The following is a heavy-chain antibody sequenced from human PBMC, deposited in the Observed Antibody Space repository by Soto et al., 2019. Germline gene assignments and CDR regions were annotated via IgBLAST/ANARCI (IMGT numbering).Heavy chain of an antibody. CDR3: ARFFMVPVDFFDY. CDR2: IYYSGST. V-gene: IGHV4-59*01. J-gene: IGHJ4*02. Sequence: SETLSLTCTVSNGSLSSNYWSWIRQSPGKGLEWIGNIYYSGSTNYNPSLKSRVTMSVDTSKNQFTLKLSSVTAADTGVYFCARFFMVPVDFFDYWGQGTLVTISS. CDR1: NGSLSSNY. D-gene: IGHD2-8*01.